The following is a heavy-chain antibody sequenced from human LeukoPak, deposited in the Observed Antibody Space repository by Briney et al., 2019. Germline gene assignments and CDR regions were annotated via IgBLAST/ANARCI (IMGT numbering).Heavy chain of an antibody. CDR1: GYTFTSYG. CDR3: ARDRWLKSYYDILTGYFYGMDV. D-gene: IGHD3-9*01. Sequence: ASVKVSCKASGYTFTSYGISWVRQAPGQGLEWMGWISAYNGNTNYAQKIQGRVTTTTDTSTRPAYMELRSLRSDDTAVYYCARDRWLKSYYDILTGYFYGMDVWGQGTTVTVSS. J-gene: IGHJ6*02. V-gene: IGHV1-18*01. CDR2: ISAYNGNT.